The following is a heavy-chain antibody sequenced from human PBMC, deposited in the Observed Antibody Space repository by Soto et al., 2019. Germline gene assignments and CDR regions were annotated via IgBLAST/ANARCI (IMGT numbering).Heavy chain of an antibody. J-gene: IGHJ5*02. V-gene: IGHV4-39*01. Sequence: QLQLQESGPGLVKPSETLSLTCTVSGGSISSSSYYWGWIRQPPGKGLEWIGSIYYSGSTYYNPSLKSRGTISVDTSKNQFSLKLSSVTAADTAVYYCARRGYDFWSGYYGPFDPWGQGTLVTVSS. CDR3: ARRGYDFWSGYYGPFDP. CDR2: IYYSGST. D-gene: IGHD3-3*01. CDR1: GGSISSSSYY.